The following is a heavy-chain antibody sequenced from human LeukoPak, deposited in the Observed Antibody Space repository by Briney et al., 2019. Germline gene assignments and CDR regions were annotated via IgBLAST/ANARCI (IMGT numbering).Heavy chain of an antibody. CDR3: ARDQEGVFGECLDY. J-gene: IGHJ4*02. CDR1: GFTLSDYY. CDR2: ISSSGSTI. V-gene: IGHV3-11*01. Sequence: GGSLRLSCAASGFTLSDYYMSWIRQAPGKGLEWVSYISSSGSTIYYADSVKGRFTISRDNAKNSLYLQMNSLIAEDTAVYYCARDQEGVFGECLDYWGQGTLVTVSS. D-gene: IGHD3-10*02.